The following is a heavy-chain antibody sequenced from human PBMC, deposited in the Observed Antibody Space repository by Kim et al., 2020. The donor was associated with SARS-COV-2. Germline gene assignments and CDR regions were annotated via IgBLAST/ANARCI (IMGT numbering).Heavy chain of an antibody. CDR3: ARAKGGGDPTFDY. V-gene: IGHV3-53*01. Sequence: YADAGKGRFTISRDNSKNTLYLQMNSLRAEDTAVYYCARAKGGGDPTFDYWGQGTLVTVSS. J-gene: IGHJ4*02. D-gene: IGHD2-21*01.